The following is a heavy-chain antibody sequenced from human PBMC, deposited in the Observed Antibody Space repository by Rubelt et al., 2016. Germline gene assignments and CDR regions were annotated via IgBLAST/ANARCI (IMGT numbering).Heavy chain of an antibody. CDR2: ISGSGGST. J-gene: IGHJ3*02. D-gene: IGHD2-15*01. CDR3: AKEHRVADAFDI. V-gene: IGHV3-23*01. Sequence: GKGLEWVSAISGSGGSTYYADSVKGRFTISRDNSKNTLYLQMNSLRAEDTAVYYCAKEHRVADAFDIWGQGTMVTVSS.